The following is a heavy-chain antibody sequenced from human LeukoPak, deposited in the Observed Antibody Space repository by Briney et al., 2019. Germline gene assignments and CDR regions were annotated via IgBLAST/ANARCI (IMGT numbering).Heavy chain of an antibody. CDR3: ARGGYSGYDVYYFDY. J-gene: IGHJ4*02. D-gene: IGHD5-12*01. Sequence: ASVKVSCKASGGTFSSYAISWVRQAPGQGLEWMGRIIPIFGTANYAQKFQGRVTITADESTSTAYMELSSLRSEDTAVYYCARGGYSGYDVYYFDYWGQGTLVTVSS. CDR1: GGTFSSYA. CDR2: IIPIFGTA. V-gene: IGHV1-69*13.